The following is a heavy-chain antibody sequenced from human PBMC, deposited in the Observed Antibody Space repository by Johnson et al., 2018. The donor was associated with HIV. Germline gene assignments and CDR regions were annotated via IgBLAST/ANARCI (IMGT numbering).Heavy chain of an antibody. CDR3: ARARLLWFRELWPHDAFDI. J-gene: IGHJ3*02. Sequence: VQLVESGGGLVQPGRSLRLSCAASGFTFDDYAMHWVRQAPGKGLEWVSGISWNSGSLGYADSVKGRFTISRDNSRDTLSLQMNSLRVEDTALYYCARARLLWFRELWPHDAFDIWGQGTLVTVSS. D-gene: IGHD3-10*01. CDR1: GFTFDDYA. CDR2: ISWNSGSL. V-gene: IGHV3-9*01.